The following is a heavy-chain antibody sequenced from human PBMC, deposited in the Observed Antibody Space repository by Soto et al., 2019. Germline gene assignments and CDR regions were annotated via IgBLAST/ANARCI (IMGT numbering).Heavy chain of an antibody. J-gene: IGHJ4*02. CDR1: GFSLSTSGVG. V-gene: IGHV2-5*02. CDR2: IYWDDDK. CDR3: AHSGGIAVADSFDY. D-gene: IGHD6-19*01. Sequence: QITLKESGPTLVKPTQTLTLTCTFSGFSLSTSGVGVGWIRQPPGKSLEWLALIYWDDDKRYSPSLKSRLTITKDTSKNQVVLTMTNMDPVDTATYYCAHSGGIAVADSFDYWGQGTLVTVSS.